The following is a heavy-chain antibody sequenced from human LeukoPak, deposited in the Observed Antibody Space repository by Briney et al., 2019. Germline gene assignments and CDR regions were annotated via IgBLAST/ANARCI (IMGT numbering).Heavy chain of an antibody. V-gene: IGHV3-30*18. CDR2: ISFHGSEK. CDR1: GFTFTTYG. D-gene: IGHD3-10*01. CDR3: AKDVKMFRGPMIMRHFDY. J-gene: IGHJ4*02. Sequence: GRSLRLSCAASGFTFTTYGMHWVRQAPGKGLEWVALISFHGSEKYYAESVRGRFTISRDNSKNTLYLQMNSVRVEDTAVYFCAKDVKMFRGPMIMRHFDYWGQGTLVTVSS.